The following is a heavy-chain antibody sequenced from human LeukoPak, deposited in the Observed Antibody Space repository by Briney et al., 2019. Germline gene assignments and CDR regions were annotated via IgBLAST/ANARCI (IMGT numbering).Heavy chain of an antibody. CDR1: GFTFSSYA. CDR3: AKVQPDIVVVPAEVDY. Sequence: GGSLRLSCAASGFTFSSYAMSWVRQAPGKGLEWASAISGSGGSTYYADSVKGRFTISRDNSKNTLYLQMNSLRAEDTAVYYCAKVQPDIVVVPAEVDYWGQGTLVTVSS. V-gene: IGHV3-23*01. CDR2: ISGSGGST. J-gene: IGHJ4*02. D-gene: IGHD2-2*01.